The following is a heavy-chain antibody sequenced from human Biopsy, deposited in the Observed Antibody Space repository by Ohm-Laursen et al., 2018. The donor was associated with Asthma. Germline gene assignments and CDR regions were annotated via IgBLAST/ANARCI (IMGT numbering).Heavy chain of an antibody. CDR2: INPNSGGT. J-gene: IGHJ5*02. CDR3: ARGQKSAGDRWFDP. Sequence: ASVKVSCKASGGTFSSDAIGWVRQAPGQGLEWMGRINPNSGGTNYAQKFQGRVTMTRDTSISTAYMEVSRPRSDDTAVYYCARGQKSAGDRWFDPWGQGTLVTVSS. D-gene: IGHD6-13*01. V-gene: IGHV1-2*06. CDR1: GGTFSSDA.